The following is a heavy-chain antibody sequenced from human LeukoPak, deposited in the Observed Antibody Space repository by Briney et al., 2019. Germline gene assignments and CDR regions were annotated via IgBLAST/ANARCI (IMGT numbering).Heavy chain of an antibody. CDR2: ISYDGSNK. CDR1: GFTFSSYA. J-gene: IGHJ4*02. CDR3: ARDQMGATALVRHLFDY. Sequence: GGSLRLSCAASGFTFSSYAMHWVRQAPGKGLEWVAVISYDGSNKYYADSVKGRFTISRDNSKNTLYLQMNSLRAEDTAVYYCARDQMGATALVRHLFDYWGQGTLVTVSS. D-gene: IGHD1-26*01. V-gene: IGHV3-30-3*01.